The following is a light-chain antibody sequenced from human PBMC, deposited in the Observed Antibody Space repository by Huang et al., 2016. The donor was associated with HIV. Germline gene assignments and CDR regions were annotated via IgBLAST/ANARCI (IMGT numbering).Light chain of an antibody. CDR2: GAS. Sequence: EIVLTQSPGTLSLSPGERATLSYRASQSVSSSYLAWYQQKPGQAPRLRIYGASSRATGIPDRFSGSGSGTDFTLTISRLEPEDFAVYYCQQYGSSPWTFGQGTKVEIK. V-gene: IGKV3-20*01. CDR3: QQYGSSPWT. J-gene: IGKJ1*01. CDR1: QSVSSSY.